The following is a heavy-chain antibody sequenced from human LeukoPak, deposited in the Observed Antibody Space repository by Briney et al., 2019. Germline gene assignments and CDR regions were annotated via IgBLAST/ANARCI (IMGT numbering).Heavy chain of an antibody. CDR2: ISYDGSNK. Sequence: PGRSLRLSCAASGFTFSSYAMHWVRQAPGKGLEWVAVISYDGSNKYYADSVKGRFTISRDNSKNTLYLQMNSLRAENTAVYYCAKVFRFSYWGQGTLVTVSS. J-gene: IGHJ4*02. D-gene: IGHD3-10*01. CDR1: GFTFSSYA. V-gene: IGHV3-30-3*01. CDR3: AKVFRFSY.